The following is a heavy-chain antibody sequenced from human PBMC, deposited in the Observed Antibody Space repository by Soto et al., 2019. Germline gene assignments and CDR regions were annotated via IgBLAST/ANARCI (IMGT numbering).Heavy chain of an antibody. CDR2: ITTSGGNT. CDR1: GFTFSTYA. J-gene: IGHJ6*03. V-gene: IGHV3-23*01. CDR3: AGRYCTNGVCYTNYYYYIDV. D-gene: IGHD2-8*01. Sequence: EVQLLESGGGLVQPGGSLRLSCAAPGFTFSTYAMSWVRQAPGKGLEWVSTITTSGGNTYYADSVQGRFTISRDNSKNTLYLQMNSLRAEDTAVYYCAGRYCTNGVCYTNYYYYIDVWGKGTTVTVSS.